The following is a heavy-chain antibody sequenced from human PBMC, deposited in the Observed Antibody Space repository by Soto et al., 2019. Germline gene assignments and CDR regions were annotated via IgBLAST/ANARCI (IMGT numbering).Heavy chain of an antibody. CDR3: ARDPGFGFGYSYAFAMDV. Sequence: QVQLVQSGAEVKKPGASVKVSCKASGYTFSNYGISWVRQGPGQGLVWMGWISGYNGNTHYEEKVQDRIKMTTDTSTSTTYLELRSLRSDDTAVYFCARDPGFGFGYSYAFAMDVWGQGTTVTFSS. CDR2: ISGYNGNT. CDR1: GYTFSNYG. V-gene: IGHV1-18*01. J-gene: IGHJ6*02. D-gene: IGHD5-18*01.